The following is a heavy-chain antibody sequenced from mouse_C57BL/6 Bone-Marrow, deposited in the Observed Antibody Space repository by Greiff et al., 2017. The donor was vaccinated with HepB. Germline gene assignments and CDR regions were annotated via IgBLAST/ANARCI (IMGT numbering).Heavy chain of an antibody. CDR1: GYTFTSYW. CDR3: ARREGRGYFDY. D-gene: IGHD3-3*01. Sequence: VKLQQPGAELVKPGASVKLSCKASGYTFTSYWMHWVKQRPGQGLEWIGMIHPNSGSTNYNEKFKSKATLTVDKSSSTAYMQLSSLTSEDSAVYYCARREGRGYFDYWGQGTTLTVSS. V-gene: IGHV1-64*01. CDR2: IHPNSGST. J-gene: IGHJ2*01.